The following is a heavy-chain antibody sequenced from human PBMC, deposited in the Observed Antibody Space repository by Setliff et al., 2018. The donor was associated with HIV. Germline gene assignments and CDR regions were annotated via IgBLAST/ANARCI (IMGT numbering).Heavy chain of an antibody. J-gene: IGHJ6*03. CDR3: VNSGYDGDYYYYYMEV. CDR2: LNHGGRT. Sequence: SETLSLTCSVSGDSVIKNNFYWGWIRQSPAKGLEWMGTLNHGGRTYYDPPLKSRVTIFVDTTKNECSLNLRSVTAADTAVYFCVNSGYDGDYYYYYMEVWGRGTRVTVSS. D-gene: IGHD3-22*01. CDR1: GDSVIKNNFY. V-gene: IGHV4-39*01.